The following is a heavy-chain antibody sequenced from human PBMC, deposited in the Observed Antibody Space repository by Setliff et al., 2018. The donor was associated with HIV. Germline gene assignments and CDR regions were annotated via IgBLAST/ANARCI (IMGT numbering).Heavy chain of an antibody. CDR3: ARGPPPTYDILTGYSVAEYFQQ. J-gene: IGHJ1*01. D-gene: IGHD3-9*01. CDR1: GGSISNSVYF. CDR2: IYYSGST. Sequence: PSETLSLTCTVSGGSISNSVYFWTWIRQHPGKGLEWIGYIYYSGSTYQNPSLKSRVTISVDTSKNQFSLKLNSVTAADTSVYYCARGPPPTYDILTGYSVAEYFQQWGQGTLVTVSS. V-gene: IGHV4-31*03.